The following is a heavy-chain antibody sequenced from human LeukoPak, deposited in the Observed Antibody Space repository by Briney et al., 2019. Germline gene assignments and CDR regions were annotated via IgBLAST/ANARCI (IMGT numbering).Heavy chain of an antibody. CDR2: ISSSGSTI. V-gene: IGHV3-11*04. Sequence: GGSLRLSCAASGFTFSDYYMSWIRQAPGKGLEWVSYISSSGSTIYYADSVKGRFTIPRDNAKNSLYLQMNSLRAEDTAVYYCARACGGDCYWKYFDYWGQGTLVTVSS. CDR3: ARACGGDCYWKYFDY. CDR1: GFTFSDYY. D-gene: IGHD2-21*01. J-gene: IGHJ4*02.